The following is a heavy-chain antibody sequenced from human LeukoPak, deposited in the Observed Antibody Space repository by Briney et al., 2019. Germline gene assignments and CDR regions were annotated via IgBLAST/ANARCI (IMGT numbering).Heavy chain of an antibody. J-gene: IGHJ4*02. Sequence: GGSLRLSRAASGFTFSSYEMNWVRQAPGKGLEWVSYISSSGSTIYYADSVKGRFTISRDNAKNSLYLQMNSLRAEDTAVYYCARVHHSSWFHTFDYWGQGTLVTVSS. CDR2: ISSSGSTI. V-gene: IGHV3-48*03. D-gene: IGHD6-13*01. CDR3: ARVHHSSWFHTFDY. CDR1: GFTFSSYE.